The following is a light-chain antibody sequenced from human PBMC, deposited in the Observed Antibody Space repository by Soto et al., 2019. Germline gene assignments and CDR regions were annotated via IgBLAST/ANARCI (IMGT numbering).Light chain of an antibody. V-gene: IGLV2-14*03. CDR3: SSFTSSTTPWV. CDR1: SSDVGTYNF. J-gene: IGLJ3*02. Sequence: QSALTQPASVSGSPGQSITTSCTGTSSDVGTYNFVSWYQQHPGKVPKLMIYDVSNRPSGVSNRFSGSKSGNTASLTISGLQAEDEADYYCSSFTSSTTPWVFGGGTKVTVL. CDR2: DVS.